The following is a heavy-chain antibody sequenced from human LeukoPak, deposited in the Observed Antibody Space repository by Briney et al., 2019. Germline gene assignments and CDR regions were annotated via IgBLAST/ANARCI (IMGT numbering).Heavy chain of an antibody. CDR1: GFTFSSYS. CDR3: AKYNLPRQLWSAIGAFDI. V-gene: IGHV3-48*01. CDR2: ISSSSSTI. Sequence: PGGSLRLSCAASGFTFSSYSMNWVRQAPGKGLEWVSYISSSSSTIYYADSVKGRFTISRDNSKNTLYLQMNSLRAEDTAVYYCAKYNLPRQLWSAIGAFDIWGQGTMVTVSS. D-gene: IGHD5-18*01. J-gene: IGHJ3*02.